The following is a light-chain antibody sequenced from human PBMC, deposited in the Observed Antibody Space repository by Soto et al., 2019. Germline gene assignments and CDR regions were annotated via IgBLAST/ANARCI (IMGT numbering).Light chain of an antibody. J-gene: IGKJ1*01. CDR1: QSLVHSDRNTY. V-gene: IGKV2-24*01. CDR2: KVS. Sequence: VMTQTPLSAPVTLGQSASISCRSSQSLVHSDRNTYLSWLHQRPGHPPRLLIYKVSKRFSGVPDRFGGSGSGTYFTLKIDRVEADDVGLYYCMQLSHFPWTFGQGTKVEV. CDR3: MQLSHFPWT.